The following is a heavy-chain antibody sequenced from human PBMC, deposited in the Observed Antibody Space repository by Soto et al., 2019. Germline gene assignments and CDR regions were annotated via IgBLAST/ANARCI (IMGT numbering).Heavy chain of an antibody. CDR1: GFTFSSFE. V-gene: IGHV3-48*03. CDR2: SSRDGSNI. Sequence: EVHLVESGGGLVQPGGSLRLSCAASGFTFSSFEMNWVLQVPGKGLEWVSYSSRDGSNIYYADSVKGRFTISRDNAKNSLYLQKNSLRAEDTAVYYWARYGSGSYYRNFDYWGQGTLVTVSS. J-gene: IGHJ4*02. D-gene: IGHD3-10*01. CDR3: ARYGSGSYYRNFDY.